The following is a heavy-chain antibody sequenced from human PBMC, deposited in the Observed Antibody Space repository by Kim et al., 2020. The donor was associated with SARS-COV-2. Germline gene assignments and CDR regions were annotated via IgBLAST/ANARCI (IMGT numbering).Heavy chain of an antibody. D-gene: IGHD5-12*01. V-gene: IGHV4-4*02. CDR2: T. Sequence: TNYNPSLKSRVTISVDKSKNQFSLKLSSVTAADTAVYYCARTIPATIIKDWGQGTLVTVSS. CDR3: ARTIPATIIKD. J-gene: IGHJ4*02.